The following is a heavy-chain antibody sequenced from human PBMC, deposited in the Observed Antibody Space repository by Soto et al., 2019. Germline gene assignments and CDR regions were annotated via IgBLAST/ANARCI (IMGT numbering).Heavy chain of an antibody. CDR2: ISSSSSYI. V-gene: IGHV3-21*04. CDR1: GFTFSSYA. CDR3: AKGEFDVLTGYYFDY. J-gene: IGHJ4*02. D-gene: IGHD3-9*01. Sequence: GESLKISCAASGFTFSSYAMSWVRQAPGKGLEWVSSISSSSSYIYYADSVKGRFTISRDNAKNTLYLQMNSLRAEDTAVYYCAKGEFDVLTGYYFDYWGQGTLVTVSS.